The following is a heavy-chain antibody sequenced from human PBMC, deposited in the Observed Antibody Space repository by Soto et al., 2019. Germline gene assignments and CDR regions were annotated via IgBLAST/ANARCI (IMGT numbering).Heavy chain of an antibody. D-gene: IGHD6-19*01. CDR1: GGSFSGYY. J-gene: IGHJ4*02. CDR3: ARESGAVAHSFDD. Sequence: TSETLSLTCAVYGGSFSGYYWSWIRQPPGKGLEWIGEINHSGSTNYNPSLKSRVTISVDTSKNQFSLKLSSVTAADTAVYYCARESGAVAHSFDDWGQGTLVTVSS. V-gene: IGHV4-34*01. CDR2: INHSGST.